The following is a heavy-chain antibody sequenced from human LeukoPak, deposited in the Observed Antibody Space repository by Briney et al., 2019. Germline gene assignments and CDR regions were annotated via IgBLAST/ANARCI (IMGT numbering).Heavy chain of an antibody. V-gene: IGHV4-30-4*01. Sequence: PSQTLSLTCTVSGGSISSGDYYWSWIRQPPGKGLEWIGYIYYSGSTYYNPSLKSRVTISVDTSKNQFSLKLSSVTAADTAVYYCARANVPDGSYYFDYWGQGTLVTVSS. D-gene: IGHD1-26*01. J-gene: IGHJ4*02. CDR1: GGSISSGDYY. CDR3: ARANVPDGSYYFDY. CDR2: IYYSGST.